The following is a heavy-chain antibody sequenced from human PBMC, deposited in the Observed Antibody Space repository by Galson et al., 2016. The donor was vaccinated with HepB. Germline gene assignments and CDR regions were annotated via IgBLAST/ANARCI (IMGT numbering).Heavy chain of an antibody. V-gene: IGHV4-39*02. CDR3: ARWADYGDNDAFDI. J-gene: IGHJ3*02. CDR2: VYYRGTP. CDR1: GGAITSSSYS. D-gene: IGHD4-17*01. Sequence: SETLSLTCTVSGGAITSSSYSWGWIRLPPGKGLEWIGNVYYRGTPYYTPSLKSRVTISVDTSKNHFSLRLSSVTAADTAVYYCARWADYGDNDAFDIWGQGTMVTVSS.